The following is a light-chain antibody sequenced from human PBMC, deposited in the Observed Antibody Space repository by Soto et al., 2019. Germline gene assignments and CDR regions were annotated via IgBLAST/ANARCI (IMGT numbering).Light chain of an antibody. CDR2: EVS. CDR1: SSDVGDYDY. CDR3: SSYTSSRSLV. J-gene: IGLJ1*01. Sequence: QSVLIQPASLSGSPGQSITISCTGTSSDVGDYDYVSWYQQHPGKAPKLIIYEVSGRPSGVSNRFSGSKSANTASLTISGLQAEDEADYFCSSYTSSRSLVFGTGTKVTVL. V-gene: IGLV2-14*01.